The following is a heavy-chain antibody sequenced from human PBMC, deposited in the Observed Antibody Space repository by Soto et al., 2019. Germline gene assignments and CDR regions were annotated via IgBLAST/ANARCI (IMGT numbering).Heavy chain of an antibody. Sequence: PGGSLRLSCAASGFTFSSYTMSWVRQAPGKGLEWVSGISGSGVTTKYADSVKGRITISRDNSKNTLYLQTNSLRAEDTAVYYCAKGRGETYYSAMDVRGQGTTVTVSS. CDR2: ISGSGVTT. D-gene: IGHD2-21*01. V-gene: IGHV3-23*01. J-gene: IGHJ6*02. CDR1: GFTFSSYT. CDR3: AKGRGETYYSAMDV.